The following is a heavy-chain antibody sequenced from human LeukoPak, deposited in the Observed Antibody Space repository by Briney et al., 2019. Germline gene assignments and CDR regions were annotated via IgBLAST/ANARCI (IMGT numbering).Heavy chain of an antibody. CDR1: GFTFSDYY. J-gene: IGHJ5*02. D-gene: IGHD3-10*01. Sequence: GGSLRLSCAASGFTFSDYYMSWIRQAPGKGLGWVSYISSSGSTIYYADSVKGRFTISRDNAKNSLYLQMNSLRAEDTAVYYCARDLGDYYGKRENWFDPWGQGTLVTVSS. CDR2: ISSSGSTI. V-gene: IGHV3-11*01. CDR3: ARDLGDYYGKRENWFDP.